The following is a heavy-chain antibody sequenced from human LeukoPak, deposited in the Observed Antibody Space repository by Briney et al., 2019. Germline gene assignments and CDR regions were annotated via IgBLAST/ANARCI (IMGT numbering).Heavy chain of an antibody. CDR2: IWYDGSNK. CDR3: ARDHSSGWYSDYFDY. J-gene: IGHJ4*02. V-gene: IGHV3-33*08. Sequence: GGSLRLSCAASGFTFSSYAMHWVRQAPGKGLEWVAVIWYDGSNKYYADSVKGRFTISRDNSKNTLYLQMNSLRAEDTAVYYCARDHSSGWYSDYFDYWGQGTLVTVSS. CDR1: GFTFSSYA. D-gene: IGHD6-19*01.